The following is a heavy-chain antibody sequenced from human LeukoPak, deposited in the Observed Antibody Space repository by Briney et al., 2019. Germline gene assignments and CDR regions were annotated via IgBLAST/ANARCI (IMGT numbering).Heavy chain of an antibody. CDR3: ASEHSGNYYRPFDY. Sequence: GGSLRLSCAASGFALTSYTMNWVRQAPGKGLEWVSSISSSSLYIYYADSTKGRFTISRDNAKNSLYLQMNSLRAEDTAVYYCASEHSGNYYRPFDYWGQGTLVTVSS. J-gene: IGHJ4*02. D-gene: IGHD1-26*01. V-gene: IGHV3-21*01. CDR2: ISSSSLYI. CDR1: GFALTSYT.